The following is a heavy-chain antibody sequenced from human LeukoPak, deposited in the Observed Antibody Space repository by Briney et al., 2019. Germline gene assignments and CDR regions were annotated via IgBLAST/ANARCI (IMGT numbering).Heavy chain of an antibody. J-gene: IGHJ4*02. CDR3: AVSIGWYKIDY. Sequence: SGTLSLTRTVSGASISSSNWWSWVRQPPGKGLEWIGEMYHSGSTNYNPSLKSRVTISIDTSKNQFSLKLNSVTAADTAVYYCAVSIGWYKIDYWGQGTLVTVSS. D-gene: IGHD6-19*01. V-gene: IGHV4-4*02. CDR1: GASISSSNW. CDR2: MYHSGST.